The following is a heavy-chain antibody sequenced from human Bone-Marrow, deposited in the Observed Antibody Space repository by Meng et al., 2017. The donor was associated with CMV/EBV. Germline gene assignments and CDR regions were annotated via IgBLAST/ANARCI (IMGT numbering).Heavy chain of an antibody. CDR1: GGSFSGYY. D-gene: IGHD6-19*01. CDR3: AREGHNSSGWSR. Sequence: QVQLQQGGAGLLKPSETLSLPCAVYGGSFSGYYWSWIRQPPGKGLEWIGEINHSGSTNYNPSLKSRVTISVDTSKNQFSLKLSSVTAADTAVYYCAREGHNSSGWSRWGQGTLVTVSS. V-gene: IGHV4-34*01. CDR2: INHSGST. J-gene: IGHJ4*02.